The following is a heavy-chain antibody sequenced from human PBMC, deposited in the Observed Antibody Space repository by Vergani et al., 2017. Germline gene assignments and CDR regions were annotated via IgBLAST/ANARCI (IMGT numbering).Heavy chain of an antibody. J-gene: IGHJ6*03. D-gene: IGHD1-1*01. V-gene: IGHV3-30*03. CDR3: AREFLTRVTTLDYYYMGV. CDR1: GFPFSDYG. Sequence: QVQLVESGGGEVQPGRSLRLSCSAAGFPFSDYGVHWVRQAPGKGLEWVSVISYGGNKKNYADSVKGRFTISRDNSKNTLYLEMNALRAEDTAVYYCAREFLTRVTTLDYYYMGVWGKGTTVTVSS. CDR2: ISYGGNKK.